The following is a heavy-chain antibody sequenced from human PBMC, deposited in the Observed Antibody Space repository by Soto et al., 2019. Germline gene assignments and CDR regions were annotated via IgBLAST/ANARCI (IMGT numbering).Heavy chain of an antibody. CDR1: GYTFTSYD. Sequence: ASVKVSCKASGYTFTSYDINWVRQATGQGLEWMGWINPNSGGTNYAQKFQGWVTMTRDTSISTAYMELSRQRSDDTAVYYCAREIAAAGSPRMDVWGKGTTVTVSS. D-gene: IGHD6-13*01. J-gene: IGHJ6*04. V-gene: IGHV1-2*04. CDR3: AREIAAAGSPRMDV. CDR2: INPNSGGT.